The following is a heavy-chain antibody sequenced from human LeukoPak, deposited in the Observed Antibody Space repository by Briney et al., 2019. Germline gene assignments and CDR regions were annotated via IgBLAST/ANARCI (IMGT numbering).Heavy chain of an antibody. D-gene: IGHD3-22*01. J-gene: IGHJ6*02. Sequence: GESLKISCKGSGYSFTSYWIAWVRQMPGKGLEWMGMISPGDSDTRYSPSFEGQVTISADKSINTVYLQWSSLKASDTAIYYCGRRHYYDASGPGMDVWGQGTSVTVSS. CDR1: GYSFTSYW. V-gene: IGHV5-51*01. CDR3: GRRHYYDASGPGMDV. CDR2: ISPGDSDT.